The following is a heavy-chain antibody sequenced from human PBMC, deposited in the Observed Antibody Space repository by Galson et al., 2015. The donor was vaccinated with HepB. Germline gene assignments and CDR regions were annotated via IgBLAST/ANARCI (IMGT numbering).Heavy chain of an antibody. CDR3: AKRGGGSYPYFFDF. V-gene: IGHV3-23*01. Sequence: SLRLSCAASGFTFSSFAMTWVRQAPGKGLEWVSSLSYSGYTTYYADSAKGRFTISRDNSKNTVDLQMTSLRVEDTAVYYCAKRGGGSYPYFFDFWGQGTLVTVSS. D-gene: IGHD1-26*01. CDR1: GFTFSSFA. J-gene: IGHJ4*02. CDR2: LSYSGYTT.